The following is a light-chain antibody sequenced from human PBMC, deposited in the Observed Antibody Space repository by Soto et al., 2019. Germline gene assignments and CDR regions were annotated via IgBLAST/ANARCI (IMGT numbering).Light chain of an antibody. CDR1: SSDVGGYRY. V-gene: IGLV2-14*01. CDR3: SSYTSTNTWV. Sequence: QSVLTQPASVSGSPGQSITISCTGTSSDVGGYRYVSWYQQHPGKAPKLMIYDVSSRPSGVSNRFSGSKSGNTASLTISGLQAEDEADYYCSSYTSTNTWVFGGGTKLTVL. CDR2: DVS. J-gene: IGLJ3*02.